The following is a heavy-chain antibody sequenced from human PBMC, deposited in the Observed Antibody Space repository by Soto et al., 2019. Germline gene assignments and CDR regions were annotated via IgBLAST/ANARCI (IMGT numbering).Heavy chain of an antibody. D-gene: IGHD2-2*01. Sequence: SEPLSLTCAVYGGSFSGYYWSWIRQPPGKGLEWIGEINHSESTNSNPSLKSRVTISVDTSKNQFSLKLSSVTAADTAVYYCARGLYCSSTSCYYYGMDVWGQGTTVTVSS. V-gene: IGHV4-34*01. CDR1: GGSFSGYY. J-gene: IGHJ6*02. CDR2: INHSEST. CDR3: ARGLYCSSTSCYYYGMDV.